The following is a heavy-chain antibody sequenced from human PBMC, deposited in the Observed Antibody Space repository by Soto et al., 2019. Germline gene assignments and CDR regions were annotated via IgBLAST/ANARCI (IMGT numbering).Heavy chain of an antibody. CDR1: GFAFSSYS. J-gene: IGHJ4*02. V-gene: IGHV3-48*02. CDR3: ARNLESSGSYYDY. D-gene: IGHD1-26*01. CDR2: ISSSSSTI. Sequence: EVQLVESGGGLAQPGGSLRLSCAAYGFAFSSYSISWVRQAPGKGLEWVSYISSSSSTIYYADSVKGRFTISRDNAKNSLYMQMTSLRDKDTAVYYCARNLESSGSYYDYWGQGTLVTVSS.